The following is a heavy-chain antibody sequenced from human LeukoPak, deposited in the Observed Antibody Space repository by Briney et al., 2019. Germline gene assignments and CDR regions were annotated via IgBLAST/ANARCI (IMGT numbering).Heavy chain of an antibody. CDR3: ARRWLWRDIVGATGGFDY. J-gene: IGHJ4*02. CDR1: GGSISSSSYY. CDR2: IYYSGST. D-gene: IGHD1-26*01. V-gene: IGHV4-39*01. Sequence: SETLSLTCTVSGGSISSSSYYWGWIRQPPGKGLEWIGSIYYSGSTYYDPSLKSRVTISVDTSKNQFSLKLSSVTAADTAVYYCARRWLWRDIVGATGGFDYWGQGTLVTVSS.